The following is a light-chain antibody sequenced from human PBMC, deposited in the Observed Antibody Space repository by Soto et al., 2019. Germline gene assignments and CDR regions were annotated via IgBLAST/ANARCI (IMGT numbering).Light chain of an antibody. CDR2: GAS. CDR3: QQYHNWPFT. Sequence: ERVMTQSPATLSVSPGGRATLSCRASQSISSNLAWYQQKPGQTPRLLIYGASTRATGIPARFSGSGSGTEFTLSISSLQSEDFAVYYCQQYHNWPFTFGPGTKVDIK. V-gene: IGKV3-15*01. CDR1: QSISSN. J-gene: IGKJ3*01.